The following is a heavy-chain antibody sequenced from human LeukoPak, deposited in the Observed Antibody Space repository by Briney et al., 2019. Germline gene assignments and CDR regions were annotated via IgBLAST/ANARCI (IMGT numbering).Heavy chain of an antibody. CDR3: AKAQGRYSGYDCGY. Sequence: GGSLRLSCAASGFTFSSYAMGWVRQAPGKGLEWVSAISGSGGSTYYADSVKGRFTISRDNSKNTLYLQMNSLRAEDTAVYYCAKAQGRYSGYDCGYWGQGTLVTVSS. CDR2: ISGSGGST. V-gene: IGHV3-23*01. CDR1: GFTFSSYA. D-gene: IGHD5-12*01. J-gene: IGHJ4*02.